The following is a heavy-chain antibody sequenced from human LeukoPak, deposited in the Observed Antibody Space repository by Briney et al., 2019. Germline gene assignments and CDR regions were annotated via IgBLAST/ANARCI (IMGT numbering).Heavy chain of an antibody. D-gene: IGHD3-16*01. V-gene: IGHV4-59*12. CDR3: ARDCLWGSCVDY. CDR1: GGSISSYY. Sequence: SETLSLTCTVSGGSISSYYWSWIRQPPGKGLEWIGYIYYSGSTNYNPSLKSRVTISVDTSKNQFSLKLGSVTAADTAVYYCARDCLWGSCVDYWGQGTLVTVSS. J-gene: IGHJ4*02. CDR2: IYYSGST.